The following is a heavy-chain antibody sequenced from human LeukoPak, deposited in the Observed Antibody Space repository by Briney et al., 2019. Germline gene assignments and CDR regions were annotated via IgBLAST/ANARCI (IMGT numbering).Heavy chain of an antibody. CDR2: VNPNNGDS. CDR1: GYTFTNYH. CDR3: ARTTSMTASGYDY. V-gene: IGHV1-8*03. J-gene: IGHJ4*02. Sequence: ASVRVSCKASGYTFTNYHINWVRQASGQGLEWMGWVNPNNGDSGYAQNLQGRATITTDTSISTAYMELRILRSDDTAVYFCARTTSMTASGYDYWGQGTLVTVSS. D-gene: IGHD4-17*01.